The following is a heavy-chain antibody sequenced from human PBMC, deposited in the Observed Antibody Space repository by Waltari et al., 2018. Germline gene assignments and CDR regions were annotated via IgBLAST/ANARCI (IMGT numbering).Heavy chain of an antibody. D-gene: IGHD6-13*01. Sequence: QVQLQESGPGLVKPSETLSLTCTVSGGSISSYYWSWIRQPPGKGLEWIGYIYYSGSTNYNPSLKSRVTISVDTSKNQFSLKLSSVTAADTAVYYCARVEGIAAPKHLYYYYYMDVWGKGTTVTVSS. CDR1: GGSISSYY. CDR3: ARVEGIAAPKHLYYYYYMDV. J-gene: IGHJ6*03. V-gene: IGHV4-59*01. CDR2: IYYSGST.